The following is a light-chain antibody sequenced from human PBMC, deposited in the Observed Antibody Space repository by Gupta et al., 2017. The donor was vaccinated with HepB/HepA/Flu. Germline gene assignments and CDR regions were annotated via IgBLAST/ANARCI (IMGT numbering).Light chain of an antibody. V-gene: IGLV1-44*01. Sequence: QSVLPQPPSASGTPGQRVTISCSGSISDIGSNIVSWYQQLPGTAPKLIIYSNNQRPSGVPDRFSGSKSGTSASLAISGLQAEEEADYYCASWDDSLNGLVFGGGTKLTVL. CDR1: ISDIGSNI. CDR2: SNN. J-gene: IGLJ3*02. CDR3: ASWDDSLNGLV.